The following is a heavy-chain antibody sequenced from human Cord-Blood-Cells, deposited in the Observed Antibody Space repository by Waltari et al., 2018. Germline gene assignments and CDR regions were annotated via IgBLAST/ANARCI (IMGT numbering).Heavy chain of an antibody. J-gene: IGHJ3*02. CDR3: ARDPFDSSGYYGAFDI. Sequence: QVQLVQSGAEVKKPGASVKVSCKASGYTFTGYYMHWVRQATGQGLEWMGWINPNRGGTNYAQKFQGRVTMTRDTSISTAYMELSRLRSDDTAVYYCARDPFDSSGYYGAFDIWGQGTMVTVSS. CDR2: INPNRGGT. V-gene: IGHV1-2*02. CDR1: GYTFTGYY. D-gene: IGHD3-22*01.